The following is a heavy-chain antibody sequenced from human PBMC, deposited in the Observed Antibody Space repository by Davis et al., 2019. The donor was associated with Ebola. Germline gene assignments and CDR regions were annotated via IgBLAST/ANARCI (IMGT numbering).Heavy chain of an antibody. Sequence: ASVKVSCKASGYTFTSYYMHWVRQAPGQALEWMGWITPFNGNTNYAQKLQGRVTMTTDTSTSTAYMELRSLRSDDTAVYYCARGYCSGGSCYSGDYWGQGTLVTVSS. J-gene: IGHJ4*02. D-gene: IGHD2-15*01. CDR1: GYTFTSYY. V-gene: IGHV1-18*04. CDR2: ITPFNGNT. CDR3: ARGYCSGGSCYSGDY.